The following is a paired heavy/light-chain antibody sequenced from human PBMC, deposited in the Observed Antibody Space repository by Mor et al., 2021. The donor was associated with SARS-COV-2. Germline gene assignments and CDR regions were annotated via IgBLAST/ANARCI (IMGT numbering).Light chain of an antibody. CDR1: KLGDKY. Sequence: SYELTQPPSVAVSPRQTASITCSGDKLGDKYVCWYQQKPGQSPVLVIYQDTKRPSGIPERFSGSNSGNTATLTISGTQPMDEADYYCQAWDSSLEEVEFGGGTKLTVL. V-gene: IGLV3-1*01. CDR3: QAWDSSLEEVE. J-gene: IGLJ2*01. CDR2: QDT.
Heavy chain of an antibody. D-gene: IGHD6-13*01. CDR3: ARDQGMPAGGTAFEI. CDR2: IYTSGNT. Sequence: QVQLLESGPGLVKPLQTLSLTCTVSGDSISNAGYYWSWIRQPAGKGLEWIGRIYTSGNTNYNPSLKSRATISVDTSKNEFSLKLNSVTAADTAIYYCARDQGMPAGGTAFEIWGQGTMVTVSS. V-gene: IGHV4-61*02. J-gene: IGHJ3*02. CDR1: GDSISNAGYY.